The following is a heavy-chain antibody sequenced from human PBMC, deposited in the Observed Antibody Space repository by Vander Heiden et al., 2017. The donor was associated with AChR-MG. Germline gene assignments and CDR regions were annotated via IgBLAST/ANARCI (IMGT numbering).Heavy chain of an antibody. CDR1: GLSFSSYS. CDR3: ARDAGLPWTMVRDGRGGDSSVPWDAFDI. D-gene: IGHD3-10*01. Sequence: EVQPVEPGGGLVKPGGSLSLSRAASGLSFSSYSMNWVRPAPGKGLEWVSYMRGRSSYISDADSGKGGFTMSRNNSKNALYLQMNSMRAEDTAVYYCARDAGLPWTMVRDGRGGDSSVPWDAFDIGGQGTMVTVSS. J-gene: IGHJ3*02. V-gene: IGHV3-21*05. CDR2: MRGRSSYI.